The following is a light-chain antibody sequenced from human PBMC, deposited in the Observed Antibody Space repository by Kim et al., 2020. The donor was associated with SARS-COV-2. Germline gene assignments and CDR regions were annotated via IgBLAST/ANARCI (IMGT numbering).Light chain of an antibody. V-gene: IGKV3-11*01. CDR2: DAS. CDR3: QQRSKWRT. Sequence: SWAPGERATLSCRNSQSVGRYLAWYQQKPGQAPRLLIYDASTRAPGIPARFIGSGSETDFTLTISSLEPEDFAVYYCQQRSKWRTFGQGTKVDIK. J-gene: IGKJ1*01. CDR1: QSVGRY.